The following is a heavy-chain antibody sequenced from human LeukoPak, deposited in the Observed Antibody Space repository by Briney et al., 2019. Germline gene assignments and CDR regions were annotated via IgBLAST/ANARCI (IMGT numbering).Heavy chain of an antibody. CDR3: ARHGSTSFDY. D-gene: IGHD1-26*01. CDR2: IYYSGST. J-gene: IGHJ4*02. Sequence: SETLSLTCTVSGGSISGYYWSWIRLPPGKGLEWIGYIYYSGSTDYNPSLKSRVTISVDTSKNQQFSLKLSSVTAADTAVYYCARHGSTSFDYWGQGTLVTVSS. CDR1: GGSISGYY. V-gene: IGHV4-59*08.